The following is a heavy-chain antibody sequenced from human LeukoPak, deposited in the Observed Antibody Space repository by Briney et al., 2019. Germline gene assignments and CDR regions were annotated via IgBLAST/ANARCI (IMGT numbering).Heavy chain of an antibody. D-gene: IGHD1-26*01. CDR3: AKVLHSSGSYFGNWFDP. CDR1: GFTFSSYT. Sequence: PGGSLRLSCAASGFTFSSYTMSWVRQAPGKGLEWVSTITTSDGNTYYADSVKGRFTVSRDNSKNTLYLQMNSLRAEDTAVYYCAKVLHSSGSYFGNWFDPWGQGTLVTVSS. J-gene: IGHJ5*02. V-gene: IGHV3-23*01. CDR2: ITTSDGNT.